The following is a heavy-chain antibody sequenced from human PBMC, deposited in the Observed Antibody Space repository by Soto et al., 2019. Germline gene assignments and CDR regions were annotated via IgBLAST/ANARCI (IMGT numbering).Heavy chain of an antibody. CDR1: GFTFSSYT. J-gene: IGHJ4*02. Sequence: GGSLRLSCAASGFTFSSYTMHWVRQAPGKGLEWVSSISYDGSSEYYADSVKGRFTISRDSSKNTLYLQLNSLRSEDTAVYHCAKALYQTNLGEVFDYWGQGTQVTGSS. D-gene: IGHD3-10*01. CDR2: ISYDGSSE. CDR3: AKALYQTNLGEVFDY. V-gene: IGHV3-30-3*01.